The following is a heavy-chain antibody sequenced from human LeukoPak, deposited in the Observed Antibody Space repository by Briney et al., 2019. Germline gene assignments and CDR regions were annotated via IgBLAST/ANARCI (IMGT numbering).Heavy chain of an antibody. Sequence: GGSLRLSCAASGFTFSSYAMSWVRQAPGKGLEWVSAISGSGGSTYYADSVKGRFTISRDNSKNMLYLQMNSLRAEDTAVYYCAKESRTVTTVYYGMDVWGQGTTVTVSS. CDR2: ISGSGGST. D-gene: IGHD4-17*01. CDR3: AKESRTVTTVYYGMDV. V-gene: IGHV3-23*01. J-gene: IGHJ6*02. CDR1: GFTFSSYA.